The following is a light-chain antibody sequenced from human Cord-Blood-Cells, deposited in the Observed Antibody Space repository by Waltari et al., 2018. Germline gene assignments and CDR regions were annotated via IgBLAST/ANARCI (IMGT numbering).Light chain of an antibody. CDR2: EAS. CDR1: SSVVGRSNY. CDR3: SSYTSSSTHVV. Sequence: QSALTPPASVSGSPGQSITISCTGTSSVVGRSNYVSRYQQHPGKAPKLMIYEASNRPSGVSNRFSGSKSGNTASRTISGLQAEDEADYYCSSYTSSSTHVVFGGGTKLTVL. V-gene: IGLV2-14*01. J-gene: IGLJ2*01.